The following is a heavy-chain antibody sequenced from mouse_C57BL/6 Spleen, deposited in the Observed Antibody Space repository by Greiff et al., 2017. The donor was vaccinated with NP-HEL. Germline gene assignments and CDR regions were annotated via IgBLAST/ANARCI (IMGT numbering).Heavy chain of an antibody. CDR3: ARSGRGLYAMDY. CDR2: IYPSDSET. CDR1: GYTFTSYW. V-gene: IGHV1-61*01. J-gene: IGHJ4*01. Sequence: QVQLQQPGAELVRPGSSVKLSCKASGYTFTSYWMDWVKQRPGQGLEWIGNIYPSDSETHYNQKFKDMATLTVDKSSSTAYMQLSSLTSEDSAVYYCARSGRGLYAMDYWGQGTSVTVSS. D-gene: IGHD3-1*01.